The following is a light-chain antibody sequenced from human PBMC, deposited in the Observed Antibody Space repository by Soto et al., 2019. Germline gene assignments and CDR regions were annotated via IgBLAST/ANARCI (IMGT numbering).Light chain of an antibody. CDR3: QQTYSRPRT. V-gene: IGKV1-39*01. Sequence: DLPMTQSPSSLSASVGDRVTITCRASDNIGSYLNWYQHEPGRAPRLLISAASGLQSGVPSRFSGVGSGTDFTLSISDLQPEDFATYYCQQTYSRPRTFGQGTKVV. J-gene: IGKJ1*01. CDR2: AAS. CDR1: DNIGSY.